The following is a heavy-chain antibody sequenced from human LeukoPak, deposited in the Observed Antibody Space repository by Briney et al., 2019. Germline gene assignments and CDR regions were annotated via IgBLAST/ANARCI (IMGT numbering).Heavy chain of an antibody. V-gene: IGHV1-18*01. CDR3: ARDQGPWYSSSWYFWFDP. Sequence: ASVKVSCKASGYTFTSYGISWARQAPGQGLEWMGWISAYNGNTNYAQKLQGRVTMTTDTSTSTAYMELRSLRSDDTAVYYCARDQGPWYSSSWYFWFDPWGQGTLVTVSS. J-gene: IGHJ5*02. CDR1: GYTFTSYG. D-gene: IGHD6-13*01. CDR2: ISAYNGNT.